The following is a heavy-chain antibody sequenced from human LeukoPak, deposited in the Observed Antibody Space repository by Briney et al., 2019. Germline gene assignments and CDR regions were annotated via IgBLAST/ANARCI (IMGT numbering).Heavy chain of an antibody. D-gene: IGHD4-17*01. CDR3: ARDPSGDYYFDY. V-gene: IGHV3-64*01. Sequence: PGGSLRLSCAASGFTFSSYAMHWVRQAPGKGLEYVSAISSNGGSTYYANSVKGRFTISRDNSKNTLYLQMGSLRAEDTAVYYCARDPSGDYYFDYWGQGTLVTVSS. CDR1: GFTFSSYA. J-gene: IGHJ4*02. CDR2: ISSNGGST.